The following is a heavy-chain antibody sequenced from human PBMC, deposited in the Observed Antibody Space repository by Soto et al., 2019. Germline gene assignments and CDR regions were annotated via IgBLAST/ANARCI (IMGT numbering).Heavy chain of an antibody. CDR1: GGSISSGDYS. V-gene: IGHV4-30-2*01. D-gene: IGHD3-22*01. Sequence: PSETLSVTCAVSGGSISSGDYSWSWIRQPPGKGLEWIGYIYYGGSTYYNPSLQSRVTMSVHRSRNQFSLKLNSVTAADTAVYYCARVRREYDNSGPVDYWGQGTLVTVSS. CDR2: IYYGGST. J-gene: IGHJ4*02. CDR3: ARVRREYDNSGPVDY.